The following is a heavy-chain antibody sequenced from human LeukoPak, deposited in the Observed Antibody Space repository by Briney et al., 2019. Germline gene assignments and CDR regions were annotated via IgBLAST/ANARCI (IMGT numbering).Heavy chain of an antibody. CDR3: AKDQNYYGSGSYPFFDY. Sequence: PGGSLRLSCAASGFTFSSYGMHWVRQAPGKGLEWVAVISYDGSNKYYADSVKGRFTISRDNSKNTLYLQMNSLRAEDTAVYYCAKDQNYYGSGSYPFFDYWGQGTLVTVSS. D-gene: IGHD3-10*01. V-gene: IGHV3-30*18. CDR1: GFTFSSYG. CDR2: ISYDGSNK. J-gene: IGHJ4*02.